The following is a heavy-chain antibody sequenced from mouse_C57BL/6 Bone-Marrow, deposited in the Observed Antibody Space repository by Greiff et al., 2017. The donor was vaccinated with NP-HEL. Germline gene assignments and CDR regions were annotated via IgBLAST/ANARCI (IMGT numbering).Heavy chain of an antibody. CDR2: IDPENGDT. Sequence: VQLKQSGAELVRPGASVKLSCTASGFNIKDDYMHWVKQRPEQGLEWIGWIDPENGDTEYASKFQGKATITADTSSNTAYLQLSSLTSEDTAVYYCTLDGYYVYFDYWGQGTTLTVSS. D-gene: IGHD2-3*01. V-gene: IGHV14-4*01. CDR1: GFNIKDDY. CDR3: TLDGYYVYFDY. J-gene: IGHJ2*01.